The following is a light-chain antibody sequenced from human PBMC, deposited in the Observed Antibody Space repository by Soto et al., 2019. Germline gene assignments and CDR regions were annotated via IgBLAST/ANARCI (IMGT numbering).Light chain of an antibody. Sequence: QAVVTQETSLTVSTGRTVTLTCGSSTGAVTSGHYPYWFQQKPGQAPRTLIYDTSNKHSWTPARFSGSLLGGKAALTLSGAQPEDEAEYYCLLSYSGALVVFGGGTKLTV. CDR3: LLSYSGALVV. J-gene: IGLJ2*01. CDR1: TGAVTSGHY. V-gene: IGLV7-46*01. CDR2: DTS.